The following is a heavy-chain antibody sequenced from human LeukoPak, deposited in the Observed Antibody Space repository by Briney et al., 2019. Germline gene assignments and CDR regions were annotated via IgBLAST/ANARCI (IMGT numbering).Heavy chain of an antibody. CDR2: ISSSGSTI. V-gene: IGHV3-11*04. Sequence: GGSLRLSCAASGFTLSDYYMSWIRQAPGKGLEWVSYISSSGSTIYYADSVKGRFTISRDNAKNSLYLQMNSLRAEDTAVYYCARDRRWLQRFDYWGQGTLVTVSS. CDR3: ARDRRWLQRFDY. J-gene: IGHJ4*02. CDR1: GFTLSDYY. D-gene: IGHD5-24*01.